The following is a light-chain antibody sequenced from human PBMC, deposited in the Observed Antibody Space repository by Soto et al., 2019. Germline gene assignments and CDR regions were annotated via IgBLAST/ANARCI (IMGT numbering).Light chain of an antibody. CDR3: NSFRVNRLYV. Sequence: QSALTQPPSASGSPGQSVTISCTGTSSDVGGYNYVSWYQQHPGKAPKLIIHEVTKRPSGVPDRISGSKSGNTASLTISGLQAEDEADYYCNSFRVNRLYVFGTGTKLTVL. CDR1: SSDVGGYNY. V-gene: IGLV2-8*01. J-gene: IGLJ1*01. CDR2: EVT.